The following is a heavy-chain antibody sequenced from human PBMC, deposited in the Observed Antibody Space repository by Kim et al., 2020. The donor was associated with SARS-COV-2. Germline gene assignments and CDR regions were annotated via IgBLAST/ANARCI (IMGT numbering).Heavy chain of an antibody. CDR2: INTNTGNP. V-gene: IGHV7-4-1*02. CDR3: ASLRLGELSLGLYNWFDP. D-gene: IGHD3-16*02. CDR1: GYTFTSYA. J-gene: IGHJ5*02. Sequence: ASVKVPCKASGYTFTSYAMNWVRQAPGQGLEWMGWINTNTGNPTYAQGFTGRFVFSLDTSVSTAYLQISSLKAEDTAVYYCASLRLGELSLGLYNWFDPWGQGTLVTVSS.